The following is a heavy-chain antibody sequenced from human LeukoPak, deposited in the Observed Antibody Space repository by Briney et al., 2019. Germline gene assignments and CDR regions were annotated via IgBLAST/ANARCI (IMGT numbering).Heavy chain of an antibody. J-gene: IGHJ4*02. CDR2: INPNSGGT. V-gene: IGHV1-2*02. Sequence: ASVKVSCKASGYTFTGYYMHWVRQAPGQGLEWMGWINPNSGGTNYAQKFQGRVTMTRDTSISTAYMELSRLRSDDTAVYYCARVYHNCGGDCYPCFDYWGQGTLVTVSS. D-gene: IGHD2-21*01. CDR1: GYTFTGYY. CDR3: ARVYHNCGGDCYPCFDY.